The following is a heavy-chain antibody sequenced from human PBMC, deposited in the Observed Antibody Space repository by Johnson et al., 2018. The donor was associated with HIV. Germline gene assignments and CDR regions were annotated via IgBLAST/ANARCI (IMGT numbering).Heavy chain of an antibody. CDR1: GFTFSSYD. D-gene: IGHD2-15*01. Sequence: VQLVESGGGLVQPGGSLRLSCAASGFTFSSYDMHWVRQATGKGLEWVSAIGTAGDTYYPGSVKGRFTVSREDAKNSLYLQMNSLRAGDTALYYCARAVCRGGRCYSQDAFDIWGQGTMVTVSS. V-gene: IGHV3-13*01. J-gene: IGHJ3*02. CDR2: IGTAGDT. CDR3: ARAVCRGGRCYSQDAFDI.